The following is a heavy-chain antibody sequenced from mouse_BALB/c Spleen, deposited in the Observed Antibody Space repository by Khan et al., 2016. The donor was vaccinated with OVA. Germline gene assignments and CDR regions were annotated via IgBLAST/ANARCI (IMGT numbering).Heavy chain of an antibody. CDR3: AKNYRYDVYFDY. CDR1: GYTFTSYV. V-gene: IGHV1S136*01. J-gene: IGHJ2*01. Sequence: VQLQQSGPELVKPGASVKMSCEASGYTFTSYVIHWVKQKPGQGLEWIGYIYPFNDDTKYNEKFKGKATLTSDKSSSTAYKELRSLTSEDSAVYYCAKNYRYDVYFDYWGQGTTLTVSS. D-gene: IGHD2-14*01. CDR2: IYPFNDDT.